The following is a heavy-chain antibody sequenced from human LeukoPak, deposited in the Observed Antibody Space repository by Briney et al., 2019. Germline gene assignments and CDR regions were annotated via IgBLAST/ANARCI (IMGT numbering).Heavy chain of an antibody. D-gene: IGHD1-26*01. CDR2: IYHSGST. CDR3: AKVGAHDAFDI. Sequence: SGTLSFTCTVSGYSISSGYYWGWIRQPPGKGLEWIGSIYHSGSTYYNPSLKSRVTISVDTSKNQFSLKLSSVTAADTAVYYCAKVGAHDAFDIWGQGTMVTVSS. CDR1: GYSISSGYY. V-gene: IGHV4-38-2*02. J-gene: IGHJ3*02.